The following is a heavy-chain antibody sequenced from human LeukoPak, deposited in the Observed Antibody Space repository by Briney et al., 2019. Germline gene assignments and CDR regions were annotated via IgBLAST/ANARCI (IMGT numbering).Heavy chain of an antibody. CDR2: IIPIFGIA. Sequence: GASVKVSCKASGGTFSSYAISWVRQAPGQGLEWMGRIIPIFGIANYAQKFQGRVTITADKSTSTAYMELSSLRSEDTAVYYCARDDAGGYSNYYYGMDVWGQGTTVTVSS. D-gene: IGHD4-11*01. V-gene: IGHV1-69*04. CDR3: ARDDAGGYSNYYYGMDV. CDR1: GGTFSSYA. J-gene: IGHJ6*02.